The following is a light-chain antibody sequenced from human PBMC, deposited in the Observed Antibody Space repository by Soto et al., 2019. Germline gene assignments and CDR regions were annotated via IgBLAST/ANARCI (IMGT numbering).Light chain of an antibody. V-gene: IGKV1-39*01. CDR1: QSISSY. CDR3: QQSYRTPPIT. CDR2: AAS. Sequence: DIQMTQSPSSLSASVGDRVTITCRAIQSISSYLNWYQQKPGKAPKLLIYAASSLQSGVPSRFSGSGSGTDFTLTISSLQPEDFATYYCQQSYRTPPITFGQGTRMEIK. J-gene: IGKJ5*01.